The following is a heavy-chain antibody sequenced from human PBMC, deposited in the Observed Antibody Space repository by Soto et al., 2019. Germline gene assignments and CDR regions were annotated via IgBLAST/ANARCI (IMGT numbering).Heavy chain of an antibody. CDR1: GGTFSSYA. J-gene: IGHJ5*02. D-gene: IGHD3-9*01. CDR2: IIPIFGTA. Sequence: GASVKVSCKASGGTFSSYAISWVRQAPGQGLEWMGGIIPIFGTANYAQKFQGRVTITADESTSTAYMELSSLRSEDTAVYYCARDATWPDYDILTGRRGYWFDPWGQGTLVTAPQ. V-gene: IGHV1-69*13. CDR3: ARDATWPDYDILTGRRGYWFDP.